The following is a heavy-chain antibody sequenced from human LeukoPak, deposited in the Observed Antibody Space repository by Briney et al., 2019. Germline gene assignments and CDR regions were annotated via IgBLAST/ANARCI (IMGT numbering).Heavy chain of an antibody. J-gene: IGHJ4*02. Sequence: ASVKVSCKVSGYTLTELSMHWVRQAPGKGLEWMGGFDPEDGETIYAQKFQGRVTMTEDTSTDTAYMELRSLRSDDTAVYYCARDLGDIVVVVDYSVGYNVWGQGTLVTVSS. CDR2: FDPEDGET. CDR1: GYTLTELS. V-gene: IGHV1-24*01. CDR3: ARDLGDIVVVVDYSVGYNV. D-gene: IGHD2-15*01.